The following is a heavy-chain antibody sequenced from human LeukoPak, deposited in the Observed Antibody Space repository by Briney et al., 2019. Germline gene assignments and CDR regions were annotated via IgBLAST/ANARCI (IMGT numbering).Heavy chain of an antibody. CDR3: ARHERDASLDHAFDI. V-gene: IGHV4-59*08. Sequence: SETLSLTCSVSSGPISSYYGSWLRQPPGKGLEWIGYIYYSDLTSYNPSLKSRVTILVDTSKNQFSLKLSSVPTADAAAYYCARHERDASLDHAFDIWGQGTMVTVSS. J-gene: IGHJ3*02. CDR1: SGPISSYY. D-gene: IGHD5-24*01. CDR2: IYYSDLT.